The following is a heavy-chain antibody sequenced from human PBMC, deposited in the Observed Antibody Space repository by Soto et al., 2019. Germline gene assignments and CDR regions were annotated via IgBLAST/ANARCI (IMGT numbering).Heavy chain of an antibody. Sequence: SETLSLTSTVSGGSISSGGYYWSWIRQHPGKGLEWIGYIYYSGSTYYNPSLKSRVTISVDTSKNQFSLKLSSVTAADTAVYYCARDEAVAGNVDYYYYGMDVWGQGTTVTVSS. D-gene: IGHD6-19*01. CDR3: ARDEAVAGNVDYYYYGMDV. V-gene: IGHV4-31*03. J-gene: IGHJ6*02. CDR2: IYYSGST. CDR1: GGSISSGGYY.